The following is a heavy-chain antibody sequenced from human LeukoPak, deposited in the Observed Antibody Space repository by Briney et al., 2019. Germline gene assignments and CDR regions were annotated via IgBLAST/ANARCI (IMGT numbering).Heavy chain of an antibody. D-gene: IGHD3-3*01. J-gene: IGHJ4*02. CDR2: IYSGGST. V-gene: IGHV3-53*01. Sequence: GGSLRLSCAASGFTVSSNYMSWVRQAPGKGLEWVSVIYSGGSTYYADSVKGRFTIPRDNSKNTLYLQVNSLRAEDTAVYYCAKVGLSIFGVVNPYYFDYWGQGTLVTVSS. CDR3: AKVGLSIFGVVNPYYFDY. CDR1: GFTVSSNY.